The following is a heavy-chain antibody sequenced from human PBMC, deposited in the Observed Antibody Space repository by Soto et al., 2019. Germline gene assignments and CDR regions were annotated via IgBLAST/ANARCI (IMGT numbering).Heavy chain of an antibody. Sequence: QVQLVQSGAEVRKPGASVTVSCRSSGDSFNDYYIHGVRQAPGQGFEWMGWINPNGGVTKYAQKFRGWVSMTRDTSIRTVYMQLSRLRSDDTAVYYGARESGGATATLDYYYFDMDVWGTGTTVTVSS. D-gene: IGHD5-12*01. J-gene: IGHJ6*03. CDR2: INPNGGVT. V-gene: IGHV1-2*04. CDR1: GDSFNDYY. CDR3: ARESGGATATLDYYYFDMDV.